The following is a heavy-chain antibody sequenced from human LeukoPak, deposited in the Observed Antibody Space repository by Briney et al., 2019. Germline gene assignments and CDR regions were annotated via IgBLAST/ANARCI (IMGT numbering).Heavy chain of an antibody. V-gene: IGHV1-2*02. J-gene: IGHJ4*02. CDR3: ARGGGRSWFDY. CDR2: INPNSGGT. Sequence: ASVKVSCKASGYTFTDHNIHWVRQAPGQGLEWMGWINPNSGGTNYAQKFQGRVTMTRDTSISTAYMELSRLRSDDTAVYYCARGGGRSWFDYWGQGTLVAVSS. D-gene: IGHD3-16*01. CDR1: GYTFTDHN.